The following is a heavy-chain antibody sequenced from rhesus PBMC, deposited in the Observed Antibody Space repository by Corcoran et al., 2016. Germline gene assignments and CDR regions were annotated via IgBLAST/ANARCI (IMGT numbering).Heavy chain of an antibody. CDR1: GGSISSSNW. J-gene: IGHJ4*01. Sequence: QVQLQESGPAVVKPSETLSLTCAVSGGSISSSNWWSWIGQSPGKGMEWIGGNYGSGGSTEYIPSLKSRVSISKDTSKNQFSLKLSSVTAADTAVYYCARVGNSGSYYYGAVFDYWGQGVLVTVSS. CDR3: ARVGNSGSYYYGAVFDY. D-gene: IGHD3-16*01. V-gene: IGHV4-93*01. CDR2: NYGSGGST.